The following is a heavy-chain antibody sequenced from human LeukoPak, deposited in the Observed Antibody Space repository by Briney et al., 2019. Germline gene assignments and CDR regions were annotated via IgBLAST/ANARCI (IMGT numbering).Heavy chain of an antibody. V-gene: IGHV4-39*01. CDR1: GGSISSSSYY. Sequence: SETLSLTCTVSGGSISSSSYYWGWIRQPPGKELEWIGSIYYSGSTYYNPSLKSRVTISVDTSKNQFSLKLSSVTAADTAVYYCARRPRAAAGTGLFGYWGQGTLVTVSS. J-gene: IGHJ4*02. CDR3: ARRPRAAAGTGLFGY. CDR2: IYYSGST. D-gene: IGHD6-13*01.